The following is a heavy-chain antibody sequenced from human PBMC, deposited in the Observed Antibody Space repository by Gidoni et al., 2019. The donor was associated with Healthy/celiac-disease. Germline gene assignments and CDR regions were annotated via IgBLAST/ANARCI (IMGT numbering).Heavy chain of an antibody. J-gene: IGHJ4*02. CDR3: ARLRVRGVIIDY. Sequence: QVQLQESGPGLVKPSQTLSLTCTVSGGSISRGVYYWSWIRQHPGKGLEWIGYIYYSGSNYYNPSIKSRVTISVDTSKNQFSLKLSSVTAADTAVYYCARLRVRGVIIDYWGQGTLVTVSS. D-gene: IGHD3-10*01. V-gene: IGHV4-31*03. CDR1: GGSISRGVYY. CDR2: IYYSGSN.